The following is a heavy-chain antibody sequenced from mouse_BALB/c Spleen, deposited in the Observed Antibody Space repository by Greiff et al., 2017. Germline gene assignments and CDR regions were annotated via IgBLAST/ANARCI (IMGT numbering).Heavy chain of an antibody. CDR3: ARSGGP. J-gene: IGHJ1*01. Sequence: EVKLVESGGGLVQPGGSRKLSCAASGFTFSSFGMHWVRQAPEKGLEWVAYISSGSSTIYYADTVKGRFTISRDNPKNTLFLQMTSLRSEDTAMYYCARSGGPWGAGTTVTVSS. CDR1: GFTFSSFG. D-gene: IGHD3-1*01. V-gene: IGHV5-17*02. CDR2: ISSGSSTI.